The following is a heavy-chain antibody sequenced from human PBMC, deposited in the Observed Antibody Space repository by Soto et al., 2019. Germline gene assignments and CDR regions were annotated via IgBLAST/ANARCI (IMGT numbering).Heavy chain of an antibody. D-gene: IGHD2-2*01. CDR2: IKSKTDGGTT. CDR3: TTEVGYCSSTSCPARDYYYGMDV. Sequence: EVQLVESGGGLVKPGGSLRLSCAASGFTFSNAWMSWVRQAPGKGLEWVGRIKSKTDGGTTDYAAPVKGRFTISRDDSKNTLYLQMNSLKTEDTAVYYCTTEVGYCSSTSCPARDYYYGMDVWGQGTTVTVSS. J-gene: IGHJ6*02. CDR1: GFTFSNAW. V-gene: IGHV3-15*01.